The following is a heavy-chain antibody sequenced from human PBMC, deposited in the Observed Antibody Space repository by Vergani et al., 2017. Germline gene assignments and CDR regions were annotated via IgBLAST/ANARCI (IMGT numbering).Heavy chain of an antibody. Sequence: EVQLVESGGGLVQPGGSLRLSCAASGFTFSSYSMNWVRQAPGKGLEWVSYISSSSSTIYYADSVKGRFTISRDNAKNSLYLQMNSLRAEDTAVYYCARVGIVVVPAANYYYYGMDVWGQGTTVTVSS. CDR1: GFTFSSYS. CDR3: ARVGIVVVPAANYYYYGMDV. V-gene: IGHV3-48*01. D-gene: IGHD2-2*01. J-gene: IGHJ6*02. CDR2: ISSSSSTI.